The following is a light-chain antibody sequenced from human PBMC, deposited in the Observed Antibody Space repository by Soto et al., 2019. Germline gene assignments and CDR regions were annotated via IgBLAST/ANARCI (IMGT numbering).Light chain of an antibody. J-gene: IGKJ1*01. V-gene: IGKV1-39*01. CDR1: QTIMTY. CDR3: QQSYNSPQT. CDR2: AAS. Sequence: DSQMTQSRASLSASVGPEVTITCRASQTIMTYLNWYQLKTGKPPRLLIYAASSLQSGVPSRFSGSGYGTDFNLTISSLQPEDFATYSCQQSYNSPQTFGRGTKVDIK.